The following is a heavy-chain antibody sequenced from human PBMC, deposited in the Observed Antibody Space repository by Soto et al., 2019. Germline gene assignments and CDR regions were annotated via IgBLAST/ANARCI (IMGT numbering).Heavy chain of an antibody. CDR2: INHSGST. Sequence: QVQLQQWGAGLLKPSETLSLTCAVYGGSFSGYYWSWIRQPPGKGLEWIGEINHSGSTNYNPSLKSRVTISVDTSKNQFSLKLSSVTAADTALYYCASVGSGYVSEFDPWGQGTLVTVSS. CDR3: ASVGSGYVSEFDP. CDR1: GGSFSGYY. V-gene: IGHV4-34*01. J-gene: IGHJ5*02. D-gene: IGHD5-12*01.